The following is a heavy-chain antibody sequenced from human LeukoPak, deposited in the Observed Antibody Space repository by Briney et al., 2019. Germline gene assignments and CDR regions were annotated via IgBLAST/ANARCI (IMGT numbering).Heavy chain of an antibody. J-gene: IGHJ4*02. CDR3: ARDLMITFGGVIGGLDY. CDR1: GFTVSSNY. D-gene: IGHD3-16*02. Sequence: GGSLRLSCAASGFTVSSNYMSWVRQAPGKGLEWVANIKQDGSEKYYVDSVKGRFTISRDNAKNSLYLQMNSLRAEDTAVYYCARDLMITFGGVIGGLDYWGQGTLVTVSS. V-gene: IGHV3-7*01. CDR2: IKQDGSEK.